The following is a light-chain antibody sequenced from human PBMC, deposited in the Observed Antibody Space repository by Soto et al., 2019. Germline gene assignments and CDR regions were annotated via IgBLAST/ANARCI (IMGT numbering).Light chain of an antibody. V-gene: IGLV2-8*01. J-gene: IGLJ3*02. CDR3: SSYAGSNKLV. CDR1: SSDVGNYNY. Sequence: QSVLTQPPSASGSPGQSVTISCTGTSSDVGNYNYVSWYQLHPGKAPTLMIYEVSERPSGVPDRFSGSKSGNTASLTVSGLQAEDEADYYCSSYAGSNKLVFGGGTKVTVL. CDR2: EVS.